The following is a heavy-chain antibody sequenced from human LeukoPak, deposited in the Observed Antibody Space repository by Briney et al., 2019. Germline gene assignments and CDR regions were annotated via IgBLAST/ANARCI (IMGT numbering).Heavy chain of an antibody. V-gene: IGHV3-30*03. CDR2: ISYDGSNK. CDR1: GFTFSSYG. J-gene: IGHJ4*02. Sequence: GGSLRLSYAASGFTFSSYGMHWVRQAPGKGLEWVAVISYDGSNKYYADSVKGRFTISRDNSKNTLYLQMNSLRAEDTAVYYCARDLYSSGWSPLDYWGQGTLVTVSS. D-gene: IGHD6-19*01. CDR3: ARDLYSSGWSPLDY.